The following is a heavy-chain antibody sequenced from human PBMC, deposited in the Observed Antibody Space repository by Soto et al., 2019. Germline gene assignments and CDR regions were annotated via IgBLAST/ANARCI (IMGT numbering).Heavy chain of an antibody. CDR3: ARGRAQEWLGRFFDY. CDR1: GGSIDSGDYY. J-gene: IGHJ4*02. Sequence: KTSETLSLTCTVSGGSIDSGDYYWSWIRQPPGKGLEWIGYVYYSGTTNYNPFLKSRVTLSLDKSKNQFSLKLRSVTAADTAVYYCARGRAQEWLGRFFDYWGQGTLVTVSS. V-gene: IGHV4-61*08. D-gene: IGHD6-19*01. CDR2: VYYSGTT.